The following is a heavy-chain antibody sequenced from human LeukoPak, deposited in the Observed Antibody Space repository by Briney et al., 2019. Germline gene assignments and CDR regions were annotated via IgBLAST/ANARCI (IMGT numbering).Heavy chain of an antibody. CDR2: IYYSGST. Sequence: SETLTLICTVSGGSISRSSYYWGWIRPPPGKGLEWIGSIYYSGSTYYNPSLKSRVNISVDTSNNQFSLKLSSVTAAETGVSYCARQDIVVVQAALNWFDPWGQGTLVTVSS. V-gene: IGHV4-39*01. D-gene: IGHD2-2*01. J-gene: IGHJ5*02. CDR1: GGSISRSSYY. CDR3: ARQDIVVVQAALNWFDP.